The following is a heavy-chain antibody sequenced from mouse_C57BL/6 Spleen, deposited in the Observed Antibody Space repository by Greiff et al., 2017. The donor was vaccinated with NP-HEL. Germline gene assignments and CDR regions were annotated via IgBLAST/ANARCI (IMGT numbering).Heavy chain of an antibody. D-gene: IGHD2-2*01. CDR3: ARGGYLYAMDY. CDR1: GYTFTDYN. J-gene: IGHJ4*01. V-gene: IGHV1-18*01. CDR2: INLNNGGT. Sequence: EVQLQQSGPELVKPGASVKIPCKASGYTFTDYNMDWVKQSHGKSLEWIGDINLNNGGTIYNQKFKGKATLTVDKSSSTAYMELRSLTSEDTAVYYCARGGYLYAMDYWGQGTSVTVSS.